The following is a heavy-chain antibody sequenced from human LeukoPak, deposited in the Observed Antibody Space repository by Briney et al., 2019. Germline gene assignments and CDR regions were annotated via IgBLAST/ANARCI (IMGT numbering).Heavy chain of an antibody. D-gene: IGHD5-12*01. Sequence: PSETLSLTCTVSGGSISSYYWSWIRQPAGKGLEWIGYIYNSVRTNYNPSLKSRVTISVDTSKNQLSLKLSSVTAADTAVYFCVRDLVATIDHYYYGMDVWGQGTTVTVSS. V-gene: IGHV4-59*01. CDR3: VRDLVATIDHYYYGMDV. J-gene: IGHJ6*02. CDR1: GGSISSYY. CDR2: IYNSVRT.